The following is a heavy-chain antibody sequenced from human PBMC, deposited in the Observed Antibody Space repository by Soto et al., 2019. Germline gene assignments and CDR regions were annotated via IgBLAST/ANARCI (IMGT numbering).Heavy chain of an antibody. CDR1: GGTFSSYA. D-gene: IGHD6-13*01. V-gene: IGHV1-69*01. CDR2: IIPIFGTA. J-gene: IGHJ5*02. CDR3: ARVLSYSGRFGIAAAKGWFDP. Sequence: QVQLVQSGAEVKKPGSSVKVSCKASGGTFSSYAISWVRQAPGQGLEWMGGIIPIFGTANYAQKFQGRVTITADESTGTAYMELSSLRSEDTAVYYCARVLSYSGRFGIAAAKGWFDPRGQGTLVTVSS.